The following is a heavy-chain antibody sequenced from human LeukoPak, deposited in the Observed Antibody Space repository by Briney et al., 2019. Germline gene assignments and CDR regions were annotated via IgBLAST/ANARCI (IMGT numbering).Heavy chain of an antibody. D-gene: IGHD1-26*01. V-gene: IGHV4-39*01. CDR3: AKGTGSRLVFDY. J-gene: IGHJ4*02. Sequence: SETLSLTCTVSGDSISRTTYYWGWIRQPPGKGLEWIGSIYHRGETWYNPSLESRVTISVDTSKNQFSVKLTSLSVADTAVYYCAKGTGSRLVFDYWGQGTLVTVSS. CDR2: IYHRGET. CDR1: GDSISRTTYY.